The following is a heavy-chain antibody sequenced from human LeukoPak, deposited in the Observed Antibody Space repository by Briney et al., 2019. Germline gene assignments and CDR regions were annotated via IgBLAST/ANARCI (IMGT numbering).Heavy chain of an antibody. CDR1: GFTFSSYA. J-gene: IGHJ4*02. D-gene: IGHD3-16*02. Sequence: GGSLRLSCAASGFTFSSYAMSWVRQAPGKGLEWVSAISGSGGSTYYADSVKGRFTISRDNSKNTLYLQMNSLRAGDTAVYYCAKQGSVMITFGGVIATYYFDYWGQGTLVTVSS. V-gene: IGHV3-23*01. CDR3: AKQGSVMITFGGVIATYYFDY. CDR2: ISGSGGST.